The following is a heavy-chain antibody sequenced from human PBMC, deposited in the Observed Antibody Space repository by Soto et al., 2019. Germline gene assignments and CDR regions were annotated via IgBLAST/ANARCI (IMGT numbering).Heavy chain of an antibody. CDR1: GGSISSGDYY. D-gene: IGHD6-13*01. Sequence: SQTLSLTCTVSGGSISSGDYYWSWIRQPPGKGLEWIGYIYYSGSTYYNPSLKSRVTISVDTSKNQFSLKLSSVTAADTAVYYCARVSRLYSSIDYWGQGTLVTVSS. CDR3: ARVSRLYSSIDY. CDR2: IYYSGST. V-gene: IGHV4-30-4*01. J-gene: IGHJ4*02.